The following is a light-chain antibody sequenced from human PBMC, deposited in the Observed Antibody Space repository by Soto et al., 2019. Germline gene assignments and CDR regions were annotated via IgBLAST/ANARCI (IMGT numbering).Light chain of an antibody. Sequence: QSVLTQPASVSGSPGQSITISCTGTSSDLGDYNSVSWYQHHPDKAPKLMISNVNYRPSGVSNRFSGYKSGNTASLTISGLQAEDEADYYCSSYTSSDTGVFGGGTKLTVL. CDR2: NVN. V-gene: IGLV2-14*03. CDR1: SSDLGDYNS. J-gene: IGLJ3*02. CDR3: SSYTSSDTGV.